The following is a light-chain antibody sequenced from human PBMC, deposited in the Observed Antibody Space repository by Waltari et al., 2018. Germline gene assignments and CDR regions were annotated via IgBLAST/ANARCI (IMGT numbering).Light chain of an antibody. J-gene: IGLJ3*02. CDR2: RND. CDR3: AAWDDSLNGPV. Sequence: QSVLTQPPSASGTPGQRVTISCSGSSSNIGSNTVNWYLQLPGTAPKLLIYRNDQRPSGVPDRCSGAKSSNSASLAISGLQSEDKADYYCAAWDDSLNGPVFGGGTKLTVV. CDR1: SSNIGSNT. V-gene: IGLV1-44*01.